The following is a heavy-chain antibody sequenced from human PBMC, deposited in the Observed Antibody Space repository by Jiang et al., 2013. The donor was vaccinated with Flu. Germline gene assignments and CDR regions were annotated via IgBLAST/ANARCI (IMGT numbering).Heavy chain of an antibody. Sequence: GAEVKKPGESLRISCKASGYTYTTYWIAWVRQMPGKGLEWMGMIYPSDSDIRYSPSFQGQVTISADKSINTAYLQWRSLKASDTAIYYCARVAYVVRSGMDVWGPGTAVTVSS. CDR3: ARVAYVVRSGMDV. CDR1: GYTYTTYW. V-gene: IGHV5-51*03. D-gene: IGHD3-10*02. CDR2: IYPSDSDI. J-gene: IGHJ6*02.